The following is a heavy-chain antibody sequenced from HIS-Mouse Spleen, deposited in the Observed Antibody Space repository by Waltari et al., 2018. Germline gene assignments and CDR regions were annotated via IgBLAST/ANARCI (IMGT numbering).Heavy chain of an antibody. J-gene: IGHJ6*02. D-gene: IGHD6-19*01. V-gene: IGHV1-8*01. CDR1: GYTFTSYD. CDR3: ARGGHNRIAVAGPYYYYYYGMDV. CDR2: MNPNSGNT. Sequence: QVQLVQSGAEVKKPGASVKVSCKASGYTFTSYDINWVRQATGQGLEWMGWMNPNSGNTGYAQKVQGRVTMTRNHSISTAYMELSSLRSEDTAVYYCARGGHNRIAVAGPYYYYYYGMDVWGQGTTVTVSS.